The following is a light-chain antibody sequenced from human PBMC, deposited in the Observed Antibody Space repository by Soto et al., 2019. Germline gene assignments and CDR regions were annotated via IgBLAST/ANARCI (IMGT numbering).Light chain of an antibody. CDR3: QQYGSSRT. CDR1: QSVSSSY. Sequence: EIVLTQSPGTLSLSPGERATLSCRASQSVSSSYLAWYQQKPGQAPRLLIYDASSRATGIPDRFSGSGSGTDFPPPLSRREPEDSAVYYCQQYGSSRTFGQGTKVEIK. CDR2: DAS. V-gene: IGKV3-20*01. J-gene: IGKJ1*01.